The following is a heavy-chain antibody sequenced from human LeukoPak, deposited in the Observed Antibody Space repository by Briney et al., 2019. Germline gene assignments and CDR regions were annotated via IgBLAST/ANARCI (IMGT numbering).Heavy chain of an antibody. CDR3: ARGRLPPDY. Sequence: ASVKVSCKASGYIFTAYYMHWVRQAPGQGLEWMGWINPNNGGTNYAQKFQGRVTMTRDTSISTAYMELRRLRSDDTAVYYCARGRLPPDYWGQGTLVTVSS. V-gene: IGHV1-2*02. J-gene: IGHJ4*02. CDR2: INPNNGGT. CDR1: GYIFTAYY.